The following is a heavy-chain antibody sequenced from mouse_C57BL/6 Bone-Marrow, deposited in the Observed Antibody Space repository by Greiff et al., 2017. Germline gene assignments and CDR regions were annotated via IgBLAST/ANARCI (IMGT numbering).Heavy chain of an antibody. CDR2: IHPNSGST. V-gene: IGHV1-64*01. CDR3: AREPAQATSNY. CDR1: GYTFTSYW. J-gene: IGHJ4*01. Sequence: QVQLQQPGAELVKPGASVKLSCKASGYTFTSYWMHWVKQRPGQGLEWIGMIHPNSGSTNYNEKFKSKATLTVDKSSSTAYMQLSSLTSEDSAVYYCAREPAQATSNYWGQGTSVTVSS. D-gene: IGHD3-2*02.